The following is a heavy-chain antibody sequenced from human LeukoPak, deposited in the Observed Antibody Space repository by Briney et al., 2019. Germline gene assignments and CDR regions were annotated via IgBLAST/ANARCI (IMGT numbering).Heavy chain of an antibody. J-gene: IGHJ3*02. CDR1: GVTFSSDA. CDR3: ATRLLVRARAFDI. V-gene: IGHV3-23*01. D-gene: IGHD2-15*01. Sequence: GSLTLSCTASGVTFSSDAMSWGRQPPAQGLGRVSAGSGFGGGTNYSDSAQGRFTISTDNSKNTLYLQMSSLRAEDTAVSYCATRLLVRARAFDIWGQGTMVTVSS. CDR2: GSGFGGGT.